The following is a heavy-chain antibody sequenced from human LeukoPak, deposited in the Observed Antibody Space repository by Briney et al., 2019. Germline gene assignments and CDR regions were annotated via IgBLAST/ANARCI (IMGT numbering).Heavy chain of an antibody. CDR3: AAHLEGLPLGYYGMDV. J-gene: IGHJ6*02. Sequence: GGSLRLSCAASGFAFSSYAVNWVRQAPGKGLEWVSYIGTSGSTIYYADPVKGRSSISRDNARNSLYLQMSTLRGEDTAVYYCAAHLEGLPLGYYGMDVWGQGTTVTVSS. CDR2: IGTSGSTI. CDR1: GFAFSSYA. D-gene: IGHD4-11*01. V-gene: IGHV3-48*03.